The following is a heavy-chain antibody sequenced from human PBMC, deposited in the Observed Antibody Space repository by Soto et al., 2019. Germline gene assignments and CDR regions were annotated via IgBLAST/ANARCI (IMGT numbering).Heavy chain of an antibody. CDR2: IIPILGIA. J-gene: IGHJ6*03. CDR1: GGTFSSYT. Sequence: QVQLVQSGAEVKKPGSSVKVSCKASGGTFSSYTISWVRQAPGQGLEWMGRIIPILGIANYAQKFQGRVTITPDKSTSTAYMELSSLRSEDTAVYYCARSPVVVVAATHYYYYYMDVWGKGTTVTVSS. V-gene: IGHV1-69*02. D-gene: IGHD2-15*01. CDR3: ARSPVVVVAATHYYYYYMDV.